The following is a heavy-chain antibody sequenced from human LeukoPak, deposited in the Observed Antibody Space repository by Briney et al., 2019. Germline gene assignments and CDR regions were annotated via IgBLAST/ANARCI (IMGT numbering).Heavy chain of an antibody. CDR3: AKGGYGNPFDY. D-gene: IGHD1-1*01. V-gene: IGHV3-23*01. Sequence: GGSLRLSCAASGFTFTSYSMNWVRQAPGKGLEWVSTISGGGGSTYYADSVKGRFTISRDNSKNTLYLQVNSLRAEDTAVYYCAKGGYGNPFDYWGQGTLVTVSS. CDR1: GFTFTSYS. J-gene: IGHJ4*02. CDR2: ISGGGGST.